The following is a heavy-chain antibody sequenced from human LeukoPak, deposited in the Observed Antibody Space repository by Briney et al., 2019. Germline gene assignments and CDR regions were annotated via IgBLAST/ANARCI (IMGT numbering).Heavy chain of an antibody. J-gene: IGHJ6*03. Sequence: SETLSLTCAVYGGSFSGNYWTWIRQPPGKGLEWIGEIHYSGSATYNPSLKSRVTISVDTSKNQFSLKMNSVTAADTAVYYCASSSSTSFSYYYYYMDVWGKGTTVTVSS. D-gene: IGHD6-6*01. CDR3: ASSSSTSFSYYYYYMDV. CDR1: GGSFSGNY. CDR2: IHYSGSA. V-gene: IGHV4-34*01.